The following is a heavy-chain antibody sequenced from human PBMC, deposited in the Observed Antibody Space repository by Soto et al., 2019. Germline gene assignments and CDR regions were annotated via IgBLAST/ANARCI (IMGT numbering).Heavy chain of an antibody. CDR3: ARARWYDAFDV. J-gene: IGHJ3*01. V-gene: IGHV4-38-2*01. Sequence: PSETLSLTCADSGFFSSSGNYWGWIRKPPGKGLEWIGSIFHGGNTYYNPSLKSRVTISVDMSKNQFSLKLNSVTAADTAVYYCARARWYDAFDVWGQGTVVTVSS. CDR1: GFFSSSGNY. CDR2: IFHGGNT. D-gene: IGHD2-15*01.